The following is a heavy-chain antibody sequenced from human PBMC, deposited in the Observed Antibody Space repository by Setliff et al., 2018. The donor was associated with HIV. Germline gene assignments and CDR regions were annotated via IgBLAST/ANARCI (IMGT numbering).Heavy chain of an antibody. Sequence: SETLSLTCAVYGGSFSGYYWSWIRQTPGKGLERLGEINHSGSTAYNLALESRVSMSIDTSKNQFSLNLTSVTAADTAMYFCARVGGKGYSNFLDSWGQGALVTVSS. J-gene: IGHJ4*02. CDR1: GGSFSGYY. CDR2: INHSGST. V-gene: IGHV4-34*01. CDR3: ARVGGKGYSNFLDS. D-gene: IGHD4-4*01.